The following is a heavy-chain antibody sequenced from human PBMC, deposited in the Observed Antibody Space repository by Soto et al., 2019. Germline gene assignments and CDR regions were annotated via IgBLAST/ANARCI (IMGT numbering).Heavy chain of an antibody. V-gene: IGHV1-46*01. D-gene: IGHD2-2*01. CDR2: INPSGGST. J-gene: IGHJ6*02. Sequence: GASVKVSCKASGYTFTSYYMHWVRQAPGQGLEWMGIINPSGGSTSYAQKFQGRVTMTRDTSTSTVYMELSSLRSEDTAVYYCARDKPDIVVVPAAIQVFGVPGWGGMDVWGQGTTVTVSS. CDR3: ARDKPDIVVVPAAIQVFGVPGWGGMDV. CDR1: GYTFTSYY.